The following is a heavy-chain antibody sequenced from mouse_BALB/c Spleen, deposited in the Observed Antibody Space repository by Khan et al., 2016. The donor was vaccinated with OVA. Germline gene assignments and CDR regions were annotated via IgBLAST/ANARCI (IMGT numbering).Heavy chain of an antibody. Sequence: QVQLKQSGAELARPGASVKMSCKASGYTFTSNTMHWVKQRPGQGLEWIGYINPRSSYTNYNQKFTDKATLTADKSSSTAYMQLSSLTSSDSAVYYCARRTTGYAMDYWGQGTSVTVSS. V-gene: IGHV1-4*01. CDR2: INPRSSYT. CDR1: GYTFTSNT. D-gene: IGHD2-14*01. J-gene: IGHJ4*01. CDR3: ARRTTGYAMDY.